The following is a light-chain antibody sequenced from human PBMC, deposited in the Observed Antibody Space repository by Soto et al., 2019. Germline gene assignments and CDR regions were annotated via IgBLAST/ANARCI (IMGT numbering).Light chain of an antibody. CDR3: TSYTSSSTYV. CDR1: SSDVGGYNY. Sequence: QSALTQPASVSGSPGQSITISCTGTSSDVGGYNYVSWYQQLPGKAPKLMFYNVSNRPSGVSNRFSGSKSGNTASLTISGLQAEDDADYYCTSYTSSSTYVFGTGTKVTVL. CDR2: NVS. J-gene: IGLJ1*01. V-gene: IGLV2-14*01.